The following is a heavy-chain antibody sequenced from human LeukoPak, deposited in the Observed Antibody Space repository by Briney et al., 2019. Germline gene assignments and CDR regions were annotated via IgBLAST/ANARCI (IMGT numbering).Heavy chain of an antibody. CDR1: GGSISSDLYS. Sequence: SETLSLTCAVSGGSISSDLYSWGWIRQTPGKGLEWIGRVHYSGSTYSKSRVPISIDTSKNQISLALSSVTAADTAVYYCARHVRVVTAQLYWYFDLWGRGSLVTVSS. CDR3: ARHVRVVTAQLYWYFDL. J-gene: IGHJ2*01. CDR2: VHYSGST. D-gene: IGHD2-21*02. V-gene: IGHV4-39*01.